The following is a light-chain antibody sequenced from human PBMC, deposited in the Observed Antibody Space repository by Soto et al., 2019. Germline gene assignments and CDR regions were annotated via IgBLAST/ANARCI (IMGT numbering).Light chain of an antibody. CDR3: SSYTSSSTFYV. V-gene: IGLV2-14*01. CDR2: DVS. J-gene: IGLJ1*01. CDR1: SSDVGGYNY. Sequence: ALTXPASVSGSPGHSITISCTGTSSDVGGYNYVSWYQQHPGKAPKLMIYDVSNRPSGLSNRFSGPKSGNTASLTISGLQAEDEADYYCSSYTSSSTFYVFGTGTKVTVL.